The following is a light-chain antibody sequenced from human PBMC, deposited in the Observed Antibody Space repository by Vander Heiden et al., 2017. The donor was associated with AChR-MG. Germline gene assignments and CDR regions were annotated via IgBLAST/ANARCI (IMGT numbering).Light chain of an antibody. CDR1: SLRTSY. V-gene: IGLV3-19*01. J-gene: IGLJ2*01. CDR2: GKD. CDR3: SSRDNTDNHPVL. Sequence: SSELTQGPAVSVALGQTVRITCQGDSLRTSYASWYQLKPGQAPILLIFGKDNRSSGSPDRFSGSRSGNTATLTITGTQAEDEADYYCSSRDNTDNHPVLFGGGTKLTVL.